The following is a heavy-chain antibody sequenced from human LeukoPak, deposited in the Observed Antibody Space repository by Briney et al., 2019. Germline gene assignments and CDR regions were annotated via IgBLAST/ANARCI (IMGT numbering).Heavy chain of an antibody. CDR1: GFTFSSYA. V-gene: IGHV3-23*01. Sequence: GGSLRLSCAASGFTFSSYAMSWVRQAPGKGLEWVSAISGSGGSTYYADSVKGRFTISRDNSKNTLYLQMNSLRAEDTAVYYCARKDYGSGSYYNELPFDIWGQGTMVTVSS. D-gene: IGHD3-10*01. CDR3: ARKDYGSGSYYNELPFDI. J-gene: IGHJ3*02. CDR2: ISGSGGST.